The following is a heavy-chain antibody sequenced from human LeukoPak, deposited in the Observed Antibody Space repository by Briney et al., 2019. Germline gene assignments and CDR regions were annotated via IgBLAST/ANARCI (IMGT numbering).Heavy chain of an antibody. Sequence: GGSLRLSCAASGFTFSSYGMHWVRQAPGKGLEWVAFIRYDGSNKYYADSVKGRFTISRDNSKNTPYLQMSSLRAEDTAVYYCAKIPQTTSVGYFDYWGQGNLVTVSS. V-gene: IGHV3-30*02. CDR2: IRYDGSNK. D-gene: IGHD4-17*01. J-gene: IGHJ4*02. CDR3: AKIPQTTSVGYFDY. CDR1: GFTFSSYG.